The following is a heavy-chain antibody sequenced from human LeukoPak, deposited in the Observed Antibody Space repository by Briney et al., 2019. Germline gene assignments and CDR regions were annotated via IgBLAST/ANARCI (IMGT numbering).Heavy chain of an antibody. V-gene: IGHV4-34*01. CDR3: ARDLGYEGAFDI. Sequence: SETLSLTCAVYGGSFSGYYWSWIRQPPGKGLEWIGEINHSGSTNYNPSLKSRVTISVDTSKNQFSLKLSSVTAADTAVYYCARDLGYEGAFDIWGQGTMVTVSS. J-gene: IGHJ3*02. CDR1: GGSFSGYY. D-gene: IGHD2-15*01. CDR2: INHSGST.